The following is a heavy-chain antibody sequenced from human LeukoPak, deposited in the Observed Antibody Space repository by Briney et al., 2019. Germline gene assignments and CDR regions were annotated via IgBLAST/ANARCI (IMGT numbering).Heavy chain of an antibody. CDR3: ARVRGRTGYYNY. J-gene: IGHJ4*02. CDR1: RYTFTDYY. D-gene: IGHD3-9*01. V-gene: IGHV1-2*02. Sequence: VASVKVSCKASRYTFTDYYMHWVRQAPGQGLEWMGWINPNSGGTNYAQKFQGRVTMTRDTSVSTAYMELSRLRSDDTAVYYCARVRGRTGYYNYWGQGTLVTVSS. CDR2: INPNSGGT.